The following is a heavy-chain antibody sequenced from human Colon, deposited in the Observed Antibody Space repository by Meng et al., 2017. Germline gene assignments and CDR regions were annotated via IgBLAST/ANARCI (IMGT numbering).Heavy chain of an antibody. CDR3: AREVVVAGTRNWLDP. V-gene: IGHV4-4*02. D-gene: IGHD6-19*01. CDR1: GGSITSSDW. Sequence: QGRLQESGPGRVKPSGTLSLTCTVSGGSITSSDWWSWVRQTPGKGLEWIGETYQNGRPNYNPSLKSRVTISVDKSKNQFSLNMTSVTAADTAVYYCAREVVVAGTRNWLDPWGQGILVTVSS. CDR2: TYQNGRP. J-gene: IGHJ5*02.